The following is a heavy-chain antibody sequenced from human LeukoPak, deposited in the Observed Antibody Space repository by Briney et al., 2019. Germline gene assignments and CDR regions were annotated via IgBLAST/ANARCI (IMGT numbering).Heavy chain of an antibody. Sequence: GGSLRLSCAASGFTFSSYGMHWVRQAPGKGLEWVAFIRYDGSNKYYADSVKGRFTISRDNSKNTLYLQMNSLRAEDTAVYYCAKDANYYDSSGYRSPPRYYFDYWGQGTLVTVSS. CDR2: IRYDGSNK. CDR1: GFTFSSYG. V-gene: IGHV3-30*02. CDR3: AKDANYYDSSGYRSPPRYYFDY. J-gene: IGHJ4*02. D-gene: IGHD3-22*01.